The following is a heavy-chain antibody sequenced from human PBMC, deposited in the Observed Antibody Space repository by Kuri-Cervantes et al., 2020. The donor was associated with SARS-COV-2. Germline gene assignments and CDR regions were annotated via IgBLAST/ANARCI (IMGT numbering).Heavy chain of an antibody. D-gene: IGHD5-24*01. CDR2: ISGSGGST. V-gene: IGHV3-23*01. Sequence: GESLKISCGASGFTFSSYAMSWVRQAPGKGLEWVSAISGSGGSTYYADSVKGRFTISRDNSKNALYLQMYSLIAEDTAVYYCARGAVEMATIWGIPYYFDYWGQGTLVTVSS. CDR1: GFTFSSYA. J-gene: IGHJ4*02. CDR3: ARGAVEMATIWGIPYYFDY.